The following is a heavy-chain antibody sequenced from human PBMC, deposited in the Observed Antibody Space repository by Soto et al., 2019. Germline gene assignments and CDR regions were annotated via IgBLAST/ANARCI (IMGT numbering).Heavy chain of an antibody. Sequence: GGSLRLSCAASGFTFSGYEMNWVRQAPGKGLEWVSYISSSGSTIYYADSVKGRFTISRDNAKNSLYLQMNSLRAEDTAVYYCARGGAVLRFLEWLSSDIYGMDVWGQGTTVTVSS. V-gene: IGHV3-48*03. CDR3: ARGGAVLRFLEWLSSDIYGMDV. D-gene: IGHD3-3*01. J-gene: IGHJ6*02. CDR2: ISSSGSTI. CDR1: GFTFSGYE.